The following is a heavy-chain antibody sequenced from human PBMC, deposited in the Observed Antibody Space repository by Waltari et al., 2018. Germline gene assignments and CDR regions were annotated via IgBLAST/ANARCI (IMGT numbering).Heavy chain of an antibody. CDR1: GFSFSSSW. CDR3: ARESSSFSNYISYGMDV. V-gene: IGHV3-7*01. CDR2: IKQDGSEQ. J-gene: IGHJ6*02. D-gene: IGHD4-4*01. Sequence: EVQLVESGGGLVQPGGSLRLSCEPSGFSFSSSWMTWVRQTPGKGLEWVANIKQDGSEQNYVDSVKGRFTISRDNANNSLHLQMHSLRAEDTAVYSCARESSSFSNYISYGMDVWGQGTTVTVAS.